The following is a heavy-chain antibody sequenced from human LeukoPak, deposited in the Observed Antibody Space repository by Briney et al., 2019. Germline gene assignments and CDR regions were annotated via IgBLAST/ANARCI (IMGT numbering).Heavy chain of an antibody. CDR1: GFTFSSYS. D-gene: IGHD3-22*01. J-gene: IGHJ4*02. Sequence: GGSLRLSCAASGFTFSSYSMNWVRQAPGNGLEWVSSISSSSSYIYYADSVKGRFTISRDNAKNSLYLQMNSLRAEDTAVYYCARAATYYFDSGVYYYLPLDYWGQGTLVTVSS. V-gene: IGHV3-21*01. CDR2: ISSSSSYI. CDR3: ARAATYYFDSGVYYYLPLDY.